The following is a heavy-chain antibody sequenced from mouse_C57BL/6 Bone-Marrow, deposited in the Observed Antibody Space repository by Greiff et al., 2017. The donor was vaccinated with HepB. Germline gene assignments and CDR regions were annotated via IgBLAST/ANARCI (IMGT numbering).Heavy chain of an antibody. Sequence: DVHLVESGGGLVQPGGSLKLSCAASGFTFSDYYMYWVRQTPEKRLEWVAYISNGGGSTYYPDTVKGRFTISRDNAKNTLYLQMSRLKSEDTAMYYCARYGSSYSWYFDVWGTGTTVTVSS. J-gene: IGHJ1*03. CDR3: ARYGSSYSWYFDV. V-gene: IGHV5-12*01. CDR2: ISNGGGST. D-gene: IGHD1-1*01. CDR1: GFTFSDYY.